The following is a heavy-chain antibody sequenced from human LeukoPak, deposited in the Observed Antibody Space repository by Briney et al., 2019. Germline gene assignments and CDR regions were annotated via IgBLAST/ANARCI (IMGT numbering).Heavy chain of an antibody. CDR3: TRAPVISGPYGSGTYYLDV. Sequence: GGSLRLSCAASGFTFSSYAMSWVRQAPGKGLEWVSASSGSGGSTYYADSVKGRFTISRDNSKNTLYLQMNSLRAEDTAVYYCTRAPVISGPYGSGTYYLDVWGEGTTVTVSS. V-gene: IGHV3-23*01. CDR2: SSGSGGST. CDR1: GFTFSSYA. D-gene: IGHD3-10*01. J-gene: IGHJ6*03.